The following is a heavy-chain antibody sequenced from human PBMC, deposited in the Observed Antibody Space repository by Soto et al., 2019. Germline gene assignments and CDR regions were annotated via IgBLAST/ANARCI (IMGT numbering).Heavy chain of an antibody. Sequence: EVQLLESGGHLVQPGGSLRLTCAASGFSLSTYTMNWVRQAPGKGLEWLSGIFGSSCKTFYADSVKGRFTISKDNSKNMLFLQMDSLTAEDTAVYYCAKDRQPDGIWTFDYWGQGTLVTVSS. D-gene: IGHD3-9*01. CDR1: GFSLSTYT. CDR3: AKDRQPDGIWTFDY. CDR2: IFGSSCKT. J-gene: IGHJ4*02. V-gene: IGHV3-23*01.